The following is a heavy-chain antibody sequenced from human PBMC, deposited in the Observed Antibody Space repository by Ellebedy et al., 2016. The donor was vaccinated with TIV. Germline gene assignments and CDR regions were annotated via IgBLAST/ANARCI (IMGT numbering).Heavy chain of an antibody. J-gene: IGHJ4*02. CDR1: GGSISSNSYY. Sequence: SETLSLXCTVSGGSISSNSYYWAWIRQPPGKGLEWIGSIYFTGSSYHNPSLKSRLAISVDTSKNQLSLNLISVAAADTAVYYCARGGEIDWSPGGYWGQGTLVTVSS. V-gene: IGHV4-39*07. CDR3: ARGGEIDWSPGGY. D-gene: IGHD3-9*01. CDR2: IYFTGSS.